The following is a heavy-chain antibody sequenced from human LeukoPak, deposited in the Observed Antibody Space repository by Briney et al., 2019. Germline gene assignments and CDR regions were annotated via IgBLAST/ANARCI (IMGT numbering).Heavy chain of an antibody. CDR3: AKNSLRSFQY. CDR1: GFIFTTYA. J-gene: IGHJ4*02. Sequence: PGGSLRLSCTASGFIFTTYAMSWVRQAPGKGLEWVSFISGSGGGGTYYADSVKGRFTISRDNSKNTLYLQMDSLRAEDTALCYCAKNSLRSFQYWGQGTLVTVSS. V-gene: IGHV3-23*01. D-gene: IGHD5/OR15-5a*01. CDR2: ISGSGGGGT.